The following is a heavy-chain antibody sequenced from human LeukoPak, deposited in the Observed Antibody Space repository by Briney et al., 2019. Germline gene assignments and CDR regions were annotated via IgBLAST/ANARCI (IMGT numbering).Heavy chain of an antibody. V-gene: IGHV1-69*13. D-gene: IGHD1-1*01. CDR2: IIPIFGTA. CDR3: ARAYWNRPYFDY. CDR1: GGTFSSYA. J-gene: IGHJ4*02. Sequence: SVKVSCKASGGTFSSYAISWVRQAPGQGLEWMGGIIPIFGTANYAQKFQGRATITADESTSTAYMELSSLRSEDTAVYYCARAYWNRPYFDYWGQGTLVTVSS.